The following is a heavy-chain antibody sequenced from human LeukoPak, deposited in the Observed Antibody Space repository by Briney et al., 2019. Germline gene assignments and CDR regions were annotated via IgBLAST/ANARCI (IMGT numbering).Heavy chain of an antibody. J-gene: IGHJ5*02. D-gene: IGHD3-3*01. V-gene: IGHV4-34*01. CDR1: GRSFSGYY. CDR3: ARVWSGYYRKLNWFDP. Sequence: PSETLSLTCAVYGRSFSGYYWSWIRQPPGKGLEWIGEINHSGSTNYNPSLKSRVTISVDTSKNQFSLKLSSVTAADTAVYYCARVWSGYYRKLNWFDPWGQGTLVTVSS. CDR2: INHSGST.